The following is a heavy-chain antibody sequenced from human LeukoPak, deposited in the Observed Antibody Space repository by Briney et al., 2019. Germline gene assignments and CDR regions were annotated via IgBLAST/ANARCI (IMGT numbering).Heavy chain of an antibody. CDR3: ARAGYCSGGSCYSAHYYGMDV. Sequence: AGGSLRLSCAASGFTFSSYWTSWVRQAPGKGLEWVANIKQDGSEKYYVDSVKGRFTISRDNAKNSLYLQMNSLRVEDTAVYYCARAGYCSGGSCYSAHYYGMDVWGKGTTVTVSS. CDR2: IKQDGSEK. CDR1: GFTFSSYW. J-gene: IGHJ6*04. D-gene: IGHD2-15*01. V-gene: IGHV3-7*01.